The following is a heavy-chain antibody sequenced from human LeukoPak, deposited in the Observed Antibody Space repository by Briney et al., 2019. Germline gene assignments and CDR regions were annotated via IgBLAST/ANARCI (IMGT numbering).Heavy chain of an antibody. D-gene: IGHD1-26*01. J-gene: IGHJ3*02. CDR1: GFTFGTYA. Sequence: GGSLRLSCAPSGFTFGTYAMSWVRQAPGKGLEWVADISDFGVYTNYLGSVKGRFTISRDNSKNMLYLQMNSLRAEDTALYYCARKGSGAFDTWGQGTVVTVSS. V-gene: IGHV3-23*01. CDR3: ARKGSGAFDT. CDR2: ISDFGVYT.